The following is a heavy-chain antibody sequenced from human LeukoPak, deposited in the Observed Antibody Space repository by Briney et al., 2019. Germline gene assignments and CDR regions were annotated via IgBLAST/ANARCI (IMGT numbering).Heavy chain of an antibody. J-gene: IGHJ4*02. CDR3: AKPGSSRGIAGRRPTKYYFDY. CDR2: IRADGSAQ. V-gene: IGHV3-7*03. CDR1: EFTFSSYY. Sequence: GGSLRLSCAASEFTFSSYYMTWVRQAPGKGLEWVGSIRADGSAQFCVDSVRGRFTISRDNAKDSLYLQMNSLRAEDTAVYYCAKPGSSRGIAGRRPTKYYFDYWGQGTLVTVSS. D-gene: IGHD6-6*01.